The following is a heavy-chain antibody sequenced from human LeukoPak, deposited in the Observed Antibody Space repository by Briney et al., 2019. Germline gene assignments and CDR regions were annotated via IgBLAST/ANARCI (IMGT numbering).Heavy chain of an antibody. J-gene: IGHJ4*02. D-gene: IGHD3-22*01. Sequence: GRSLRLLCGVSGNTLSNYGMSWVRQAPGKGWVCGTGLSGRGGTTTYAGSVKGRFTISGDNPKNTLYLQMNSLRDEDTAVYFCAKRGVVIRVILVGFHRESYYFDSWGQGALVTVSS. CDR3: AKRGVVIRVILVGFHRESYYFDS. CDR2: LSGRGGTT. CDR1: GNTLSNYG. V-gene: IGHV3-23*01.